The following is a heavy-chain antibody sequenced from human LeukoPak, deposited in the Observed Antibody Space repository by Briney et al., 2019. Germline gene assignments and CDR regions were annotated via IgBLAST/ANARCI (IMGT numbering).Heavy chain of an antibody. CDR1: VFTVSSNY. CDR2: TYSGGTT. Sequence: GGSLRLSCAASVFTVSSNYMSWVRQAPGKGLEWVSVTYSGGTTYYADSAKGRFPISRDISKNALYVQMHSLRAEDPAVYYCARERGGDPGPFDYWGQGTLVTVSS. D-gene: IGHD3-16*01. V-gene: IGHV3-53*01. CDR3: ARERGGDPGPFDY. J-gene: IGHJ4*02.